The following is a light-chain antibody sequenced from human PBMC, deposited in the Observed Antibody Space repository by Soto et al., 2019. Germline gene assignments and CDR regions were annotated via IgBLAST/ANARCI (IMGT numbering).Light chain of an antibody. CDR3: QQAYTFPIT. V-gene: IGKV1-5*03. CDR1: QSVSRW. CDR2: KAS. Sequence: DIPMTQSPSTLSASVGDRVTITCRASQSVSRWLAWYKQKPGEAPKLLIYKASNLESGVSSRFSGSGSGTDFTLTINSLQPEDFATYYCQQAYTFPITFGQGTRLEIK. J-gene: IGKJ5*01.